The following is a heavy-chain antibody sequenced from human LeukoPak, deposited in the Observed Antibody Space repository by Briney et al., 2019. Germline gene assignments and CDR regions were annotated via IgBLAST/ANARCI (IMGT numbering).Heavy chain of an antibody. CDR1: GYTFTSYG. CDR3: ARAGTTVTTNWFDP. J-gene: IGHJ5*02. CDR2: ISAYNGNT. V-gene: IGHV1-18*01. Sequence: ASVKVSCKASGYTFTSYGISWVRQAPGQGLEWMGWISAYNGNTNYAQKLQGRVTMTTDTSASTAYMELRSLRSDDTAVYYCARAGTTVTTNWFDPWGQGTLVTVSS. D-gene: IGHD4-17*01.